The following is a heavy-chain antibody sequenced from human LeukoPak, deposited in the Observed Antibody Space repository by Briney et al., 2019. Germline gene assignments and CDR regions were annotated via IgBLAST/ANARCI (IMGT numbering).Heavy chain of an antibody. CDR1: GFTFSSYG. CDR2: ISYDGSHK. J-gene: IGHJ4*02. Sequence: GGSLRLSCAASGFTFSSYGMHWVRQAPGKGLEGVAVISYDGSHKYYADSVKGRFTISRDNSKNTLHMQMNSLRPEDTAVYYCAKVRGVVGATHALDYWGQGTLVTVSS. V-gene: IGHV3-30*18. D-gene: IGHD1-26*01. CDR3: AKVRGVVGATHALDY.